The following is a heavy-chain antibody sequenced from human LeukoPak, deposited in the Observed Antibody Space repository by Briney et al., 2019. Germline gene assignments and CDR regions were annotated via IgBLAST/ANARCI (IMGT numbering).Heavy chain of an antibody. CDR1: GFTFSSYA. Sequence: GGSLRLSCAASGFTFSSYAMSWVRQAPGKGLEWVSAISGSGGSTYYADPVRGRFTISRDNSKNTPYLQMNSLRAEDTAVYYCAKGEVRGPTQYFQHWGQGTLVTVSS. CDR2: ISGSGGST. J-gene: IGHJ1*01. V-gene: IGHV3-23*01. CDR3: AKGEVRGPTQYFQH. D-gene: IGHD3-10*01.